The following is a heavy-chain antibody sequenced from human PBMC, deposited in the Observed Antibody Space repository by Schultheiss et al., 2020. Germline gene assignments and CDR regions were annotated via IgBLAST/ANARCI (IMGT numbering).Heavy chain of an antibody. CDR1: GFTFSSYS. D-gene: IGHD3-10*01. CDR2: ISSSGSTI. V-gene: IGHV3-21*04. Sequence: GGSLRLSCAASGFTFSSYSMNWVRQAPGKGLEWVSSISSSGSTIYYADSVKGRFTISRDNAKNSLYLQMDSLRAEDTAVYYCARHRLWFGELETYNWFDLWGQGTLVTVSS. CDR3: ARHRLWFGELETYNWFDL. J-gene: IGHJ5*02.